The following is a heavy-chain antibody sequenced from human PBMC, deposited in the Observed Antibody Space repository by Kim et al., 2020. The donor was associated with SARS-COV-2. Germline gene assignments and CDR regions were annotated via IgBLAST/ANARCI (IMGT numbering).Heavy chain of an antibody. Sequence: SQTLSLTCVIFGYTVSSDDAAWNWIRQSPSRGLEWLGRTFYRSKWYYEYAVSVESRIAINPVISKNHFSLQLNSVTPEDSALYYCARDQWALNSWGQGILVTVSS. CDR3: ARDQWALNS. CDR2: TFYRSKWYY. V-gene: IGHV6-1*01. D-gene: IGHD1-7*01. CDR1: GYTVSSDDAA. J-gene: IGHJ4*02.